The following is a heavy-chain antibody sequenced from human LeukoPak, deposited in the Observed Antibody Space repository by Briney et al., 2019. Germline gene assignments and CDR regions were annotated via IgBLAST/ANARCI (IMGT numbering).Heavy chain of an antibody. D-gene: IGHD6-13*01. CDR2: ISGYNGNT. V-gene: IGHV1-18*01. Sequence: ASVKVSCKASGYTFTNYGISWVRQAPGQGFEWMGWISGYNGNTNYAQKFQGRVTMTTDTSTSTAYMELNSLRSDDTAVYYCARGSKAYSSTWPQGEFDYWGRGTLVTVSS. J-gene: IGHJ4*02. CDR3: ARGSKAYSSTWPQGEFDY. CDR1: GYTFTNYG.